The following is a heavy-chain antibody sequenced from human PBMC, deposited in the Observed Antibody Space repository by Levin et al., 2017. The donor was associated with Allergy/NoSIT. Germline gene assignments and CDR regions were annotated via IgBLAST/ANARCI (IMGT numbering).Heavy chain of an antibody. CDR3: TLTMIVVVEWVATRHQAFDI. Sequence: GESLKISCKASGYTFTGYYMHWVRQAPGQGLEWMGRINPNSGGTNYAQKFQGRVTMTRDTSISTAYMELSRLRSDDTAVYYCTLTMIVVVEWVATRHQAFDIWGQGTMVTVSS. CDR2: INPNSGGT. D-gene: IGHD3-22*01. CDR1: GYTFTGYY. J-gene: IGHJ3*02. V-gene: IGHV1-2*06.